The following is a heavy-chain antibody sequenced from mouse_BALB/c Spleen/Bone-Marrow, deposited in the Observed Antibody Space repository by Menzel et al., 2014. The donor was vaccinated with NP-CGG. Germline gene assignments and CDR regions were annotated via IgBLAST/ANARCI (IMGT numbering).Heavy chain of an antibody. CDR1: GFTFSSYT. CDR2: ISSGGSYT. J-gene: IGHJ4*01. V-gene: IGHV5-6-4*01. Sequence: DVKLQESGGGLVKPGRSLKLSCAASGFTFSSYTMSWVRQTPEKRLEWVATISSGGSYTYYPDSVKGRFTISRDNAKNTLYLQMSSLKSEDTAMYYCTRDGKGNYDYAMDYWGQGTSVTVSS. CDR3: TRDGKGNYDYAMDY. D-gene: IGHD2-1*01.